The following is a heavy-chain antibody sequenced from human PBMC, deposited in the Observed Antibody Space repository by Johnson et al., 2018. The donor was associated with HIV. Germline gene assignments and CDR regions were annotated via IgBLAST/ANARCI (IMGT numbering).Heavy chain of an antibody. Sequence: VQLVESGGGLVQPGESLRLSCAASGFTFSSHAMHWVRQAPGKGLEHVSAISSLGDNTYYPNSVKGRFTVSRDNFKNTLYLQMGGLRADDMAVYYGARRRDSINNWQEPFDIWGQGTVVTVSS. J-gene: IGHJ3*02. D-gene: IGHD1-1*01. CDR3: ARRRDSINNWQEPFDI. CDR2: ISSLGDNT. CDR1: GFTFSSHA. V-gene: IGHV3-64*01.